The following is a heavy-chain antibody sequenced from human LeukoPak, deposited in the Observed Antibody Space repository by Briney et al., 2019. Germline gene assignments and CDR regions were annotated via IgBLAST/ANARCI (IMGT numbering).Heavy chain of an antibody. J-gene: IGHJ5*02. CDR1: GFTFSSYW. CDR3: ARGYHWFDP. Sequence: GGSLRLSCAASGFTFSSYWMNWVRQAPGKGLEWVANIREDGSEKYYVDSLKGRFTISRDNAKNSLYLQMSSLRAGDTAVYYCARGYHWFDPWGQGTLVTVSS. V-gene: IGHV3-7*01. CDR2: IREDGSEK. D-gene: IGHD1-1*01.